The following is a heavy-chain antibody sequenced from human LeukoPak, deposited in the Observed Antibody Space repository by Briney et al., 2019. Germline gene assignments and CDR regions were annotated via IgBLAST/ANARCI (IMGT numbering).Heavy chain of an antibody. D-gene: IGHD1-1*01. CDR3: ARGTTGTTGAPWFDP. Sequence: PGGSLRLSCVASGFTFSSYWMHWVRQDPRKGLVWVSRISGDGRNINYADSVRGRFTISRDNTKNTLYLQMNSLRAEDTAVYYCARGTTGTTGAPWFDPWGPGTLVTVSS. J-gene: IGHJ5*02. CDR2: ISGDGRNI. CDR1: GFTFSSYW. V-gene: IGHV3-74*01.